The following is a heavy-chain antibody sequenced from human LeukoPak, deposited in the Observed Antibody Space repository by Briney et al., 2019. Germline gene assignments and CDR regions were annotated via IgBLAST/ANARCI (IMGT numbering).Heavy chain of an antibody. J-gene: IGHJ4*02. D-gene: IGHD3-22*01. CDR2: IYYSGST. CDR1: GGSISSSSYY. V-gene: IGHV4-39*07. Sequence: SETLSLTCTVSGGSISSSSYYWGWIRQPPGKGLEWIGSIYYSGSTYYNPSLKSRVTISVDTSKNQFSLKLSSVTAADTAVYYCARVGYYYDSSGYRGGYYFDYWGQGTLVTVSS. CDR3: ARVGYYYDSSGYRGGYYFDY.